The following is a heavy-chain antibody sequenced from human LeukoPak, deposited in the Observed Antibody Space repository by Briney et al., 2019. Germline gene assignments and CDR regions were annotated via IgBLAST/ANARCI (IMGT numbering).Heavy chain of an antibody. V-gene: IGHV1-69*05. J-gene: IGHJ4*02. CDR3: ARRDGYCSSTSCYMSSESFDY. CDR1: GGTFSSYA. D-gene: IGHD2-2*02. Sequence: SVKVSCKASGGTFSSYAISWVRQAPGQGLEWMGRIIPIFGTANYAQKFQGRVTITTDESTSTAYMEPSSLRSEDTAVYYCARRDGYCSSTSCYMSSESFDYWGQGTLVTVSS. CDR2: IIPIFGTA.